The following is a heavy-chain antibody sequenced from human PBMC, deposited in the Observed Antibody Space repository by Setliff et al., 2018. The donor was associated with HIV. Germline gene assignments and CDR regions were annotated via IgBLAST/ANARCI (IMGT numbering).Heavy chain of an antibody. CDR2: INVDSGNT. CDR3: ARERDSNGYQFDY. V-gene: IGHV1-3*03. D-gene: IGHD3-22*01. CDR1: GFTFTNYA. J-gene: IGHJ4*02. Sequence: ASVKVSCKASGFTFTNYAIHWVRQAPGQRLEWMGWINVDSGNTKYLQDLQGRVTITKDRSASTAYMEVSNLRSEDMAVYYCARERDSNGYQFDYWGQGTLGTVSS.